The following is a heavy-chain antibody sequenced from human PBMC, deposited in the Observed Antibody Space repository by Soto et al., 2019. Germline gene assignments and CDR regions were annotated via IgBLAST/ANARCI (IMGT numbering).Heavy chain of an antibody. J-gene: IGHJ4*02. CDR1: GGTFSRDA. V-gene: IGHV1-69*06. CDR3: ARDTPPYDYVWGSYRYTYTFDY. CDR2: IIPIFGTA. D-gene: IGHD3-16*02. Sequence: XSVKVSCKASGGTFSRDAISWVREAPVQGLEWMGGIIPIFGTANYAQKFQGRVTITADKSTSTAYMELSSLRSEETAVYYCARDTPPYDYVWGSYRYTYTFDYCGQATLVTVPS.